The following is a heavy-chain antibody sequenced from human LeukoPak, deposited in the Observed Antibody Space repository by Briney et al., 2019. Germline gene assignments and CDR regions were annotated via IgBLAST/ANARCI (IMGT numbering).Heavy chain of an antibody. CDR2: ISGDGGST. CDR3: AKDKTSSTPSCYPTWDD. CDR1: GFTFRNYA. J-gene: IGHJ4*02. Sequence: PGGSLTLSCSASGFTFRNYAMIWLPQAPGKGLEWVSGISGDGGSTYYEDSVKGRFSIHRDNSMNTLYLQMNRLRAEDTAVYYCAKDKTSSTPSCYPTWDDWGQGTLVTGSS. D-gene: IGHD2-15*01. V-gene: IGHV3-23*01.